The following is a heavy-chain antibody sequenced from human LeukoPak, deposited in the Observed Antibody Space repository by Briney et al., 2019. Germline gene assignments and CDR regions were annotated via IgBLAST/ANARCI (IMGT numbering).Heavy chain of an antibody. CDR1: GYSFTSYW. Sequence: GESLKIFCHGSGYSFTSYWIGWVRQLPGKGLEWMVIIYPGDSDTRYSPSFQGQVTISAYKSISTAYLQWISLKDSDTAMYYCARLPRYCSSTSCHFDYWGQGTLVTVSS. J-gene: IGHJ4*02. D-gene: IGHD2-2*01. CDR2: IYPGDSDT. V-gene: IGHV5-51*01. CDR3: ARLPRYCSSTSCHFDY.